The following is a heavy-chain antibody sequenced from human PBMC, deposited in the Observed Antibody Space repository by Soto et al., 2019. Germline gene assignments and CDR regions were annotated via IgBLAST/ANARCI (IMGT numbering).Heavy chain of an antibody. CDR2: INPNGGST. J-gene: IGHJ4*02. D-gene: IGHD2-21*01. CDR1: GYTFIHYY. V-gene: IGHV1-46*01. CDR3: ARSLLQGDF. Sequence: QEQLVQSGAEVKKPGASVKISCKASGYTFIHYYIHWVRQAPGQGLEWMAIINPNGGSTNYAQKFHGRVTMTSDTPPTTVSMELNSRESDDTAVYCCARSLLQGDFWGQGTLVTVSS.